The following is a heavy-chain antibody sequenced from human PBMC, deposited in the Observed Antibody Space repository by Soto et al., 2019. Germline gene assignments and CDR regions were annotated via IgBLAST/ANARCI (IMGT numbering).Heavy chain of an antibody. V-gene: IGHV1-3*01. CDR1: GYTFTSYA. D-gene: IGHD6-6*01. CDR2: INAGNGNT. CDR3: ARDRESSSYYCDY. Sequence: ASVKVSCKASGYTFTSYAMHWVRQAPGQRLEWMGWINAGNGNTKYSQKFQGRVTMTTDTSTSTAYMELRSLRSDDTAVYYCARDRESSSYYCDYWGQGTLVTVSS. J-gene: IGHJ4*02.